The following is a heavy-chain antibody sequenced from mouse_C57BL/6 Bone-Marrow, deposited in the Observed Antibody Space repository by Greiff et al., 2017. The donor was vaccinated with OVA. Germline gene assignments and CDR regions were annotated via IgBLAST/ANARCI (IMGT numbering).Heavy chain of an antibody. V-gene: IGHV1-76*01. CDR2: IYPGSGNT. CDR3: ARWGGYFDY. J-gene: IGHJ2*01. Sequence: VKLQESGAELVRPGASVKLSCKASGYTFTDSYINWVKQRPGQGLEWIARIYPGSGNTYYNEKFKGKATLTAEKSSSTAYMQLSSLTSEDSAVYFCARWGGYFDYWGQGTTLTVSS. CDR1: GYTFTDSY.